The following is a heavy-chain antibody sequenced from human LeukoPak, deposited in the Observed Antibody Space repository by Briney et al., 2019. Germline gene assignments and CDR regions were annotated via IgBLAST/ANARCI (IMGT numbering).Heavy chain of an antibody. CDR1: GGSFSGYY. CDR3: AREGDSHDAFDI. Sequence: PSETLSLTCAVYGGSFSGYYWSWIRQPPGKGREWIGEINHSGSTNYNPSLKSRVTISVDTSKNQFSLKLSSVTAADTAVYYCAREGDSHDAFDIWGQGTMVTVSS. J-gene: IGHJ3*02. V-gene: IGHV4-34*01. CDR2: INHSGST. D-gene: IGHD2-21*01.